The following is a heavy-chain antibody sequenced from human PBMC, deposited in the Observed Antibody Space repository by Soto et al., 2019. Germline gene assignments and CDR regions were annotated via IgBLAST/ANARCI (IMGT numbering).Heavy chain of an antibody. CDR2: ISSNGGST. CDR3: AREGNYDYSGYYFDY. CDR1: GFTFSSYA. V-gene: IGHV3-64*01. J-gene: IGHJ4*02. D-gene: IGHD3-22*01. Sequence: GGSLRLSCAASGFTFSSYAMHWVRQAPGKGLEYVSAISSNGGSTYYGNSVKGRFTISRDNSKNTLYLQMGSLRAEDMAVYYCAREGNYDYSGYYFDYWGQGT.